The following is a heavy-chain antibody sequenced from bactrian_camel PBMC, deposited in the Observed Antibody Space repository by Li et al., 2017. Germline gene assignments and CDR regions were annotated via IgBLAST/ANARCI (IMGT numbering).Heavy chain of an antibody. D-gene: IGHD5*01. CDR3: AAREPQFGWQPGCSRTVVSTDFIY. CDR2: IYSRCGST. Sequence: VQLVESGGGSVQAGGSLRLSCTASGLSNYMGWFRQAPGREREAVASIYSRCGSTDYTDSAKGRFTISQDYAKNTLYLQMNSLKPEDTAMYYCAAREPQFGWQPGCSRTVVSTDFIYWGRGTQVTGS. J-gene: IGHJ4*01. V-gene: IGHV3S60*01. CDR1: GLSNY.